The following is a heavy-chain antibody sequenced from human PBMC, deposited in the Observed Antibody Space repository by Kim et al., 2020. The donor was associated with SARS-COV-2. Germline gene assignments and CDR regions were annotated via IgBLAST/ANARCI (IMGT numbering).Heavy chain of an antibody. J-gene: IGHJ6*02. CDR2: ISGSGGST. Sequence: GGSLRLSCAASGFTFSSYAMSWVRQAPGKGLEWVSAISGSGGSTYYADSVKGRFTISRDNSKNTLYLQMNSLRAEDTAVYYCAKAVGTMVRGVIEGNYYYYGMDVWGQGTTVTVSS. CDR3: AKAVGTMVRGVIEGNYYYYGMDV. CDR1: GFTFSSYA. V-gene: IGHV3-23*01. D-gene: IGHD3-10*01.